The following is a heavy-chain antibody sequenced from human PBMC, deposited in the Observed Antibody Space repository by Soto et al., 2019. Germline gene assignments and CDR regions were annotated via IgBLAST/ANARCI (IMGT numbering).Heavy chain of an antibody. J-gene: IGHJ4*02. Sequence: GESMNISCKGSGYSFTSYWIGWVRQMPGKGLEWMGSIYPGDSDTRYSPSFQGQVTISADKSISTAYLQWSSLKASDTAMYYCARHATRAWQLVPLEFDYWGQGSLVTVCS. CDR1: GYSFTSYW. CDR3: ARHATRAWQLVPLEFDY. V-gene: IGHV5-51*01. D-gene: IGHD6-6*01. CDR2: IYPGDSDT.